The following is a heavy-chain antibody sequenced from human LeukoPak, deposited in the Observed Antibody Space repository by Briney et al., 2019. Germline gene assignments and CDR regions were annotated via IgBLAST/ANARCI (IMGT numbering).Heavy chain of an antibody. CDR3: ARGGLDGYNEKRNAFDI. CDR2: IYYSGST. CDR1: GGSISSYY. Sequence: SETLSLTCTVSGGSISSYYWSWIRQPPGKGLEWIGYIYYSGSTNYNPSLKSRVTISVDTSKNQFSLKLSSVTAADTAVYYCARGGLDGYNEKRNAFDIWGQGTMVTVSS. V-gene: IGHV4-59*01. J-gene: IGHJ3*02. D-gene: IGHD5-24*01.